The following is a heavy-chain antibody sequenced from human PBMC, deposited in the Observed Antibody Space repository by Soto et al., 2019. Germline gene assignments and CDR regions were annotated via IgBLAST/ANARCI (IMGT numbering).Heavy chain of an antibody. V-gene: IGHV3-74*03. J-gene: IGHJ6*02. CDR2: INSDGSSA. Sequence: EVQLVESGGGLVQPGGSLRLSCAASGFTFSSYWIHWVRQAPGKGLEWVSRINSDGSSATYADSVRGRFTISRDNAKNMVDLQMKSATAGDTAGFYCANSLGLGYYGSGSSGYYGLDVWGQGTTVTVSS. CDR3: ANSLGLGYYGSGSSGYYGLDV. CDR1: GFTFSSYW. D-gene: IGHD3-10*01.